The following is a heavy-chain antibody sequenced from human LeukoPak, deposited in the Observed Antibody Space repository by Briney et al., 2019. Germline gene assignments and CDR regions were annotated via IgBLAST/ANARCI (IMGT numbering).Heavy chain of an antibody. CDR3: AGDPTTLRFLEYAAFDI. J-gene: IGHJ3*02. V-gene: IGHV1-18*01. Sequence: ASVTVSWKASGYSFTTYVMNWVRQAPGQGLEWMGWISAYNGNTNYAQKLQGRVTMTTDTSTSTAYMELRSLRSDDTAVYYCAGDPTTLRFLEYAAFDIWGQGTMVTVSS. D-gene: IGHD3-3*01. CDR1: GYSFTTYV. CDR2: ISAYNGNT.